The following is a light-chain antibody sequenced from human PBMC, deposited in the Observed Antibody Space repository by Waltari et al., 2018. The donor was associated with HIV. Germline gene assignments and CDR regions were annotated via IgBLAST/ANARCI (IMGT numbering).Light chain of an antibody. Sequence: DIQMTQSPSTLSASVGDRVTITCRASQKISSWLAWYQQKPGKVPNLLIYQGSILQGGVPSRFSGSGSGTDFTLTINKLQSDDFGTYYCQQYDSFPYTFGPGTNLEIK. CDR3: QQYDSFPYT. CDR2: QGS. J-gene: IGKJ2*01. CDR1: QKISSW. V-gene: IGKV1-5*01.